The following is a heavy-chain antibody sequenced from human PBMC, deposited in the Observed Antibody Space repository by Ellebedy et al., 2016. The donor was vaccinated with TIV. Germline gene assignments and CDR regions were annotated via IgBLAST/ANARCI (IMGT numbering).Heavy chain of an antibody. CDR2: ISTYDDDI. V-gene: IGHV1-18*04. CDR3: ARDYTPVATHGGRYFHH. Sequence: AASVKVSCKASGYTFTSYGISWVRQAPGQGLEWMAWISTYDDDINFAPKFQDRVTMTTDTSTSTAYMELRSLRPDDTAVYYCARDYTPVATHGGRYFHHWGQGTLVTVSS. J-gene: IGHJ1*01. D-gene: IGHD4-23*01. CDR1: GYTFTSYG.